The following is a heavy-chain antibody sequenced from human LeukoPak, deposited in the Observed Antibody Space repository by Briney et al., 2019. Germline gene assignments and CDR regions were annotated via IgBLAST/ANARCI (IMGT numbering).Heavy chain of an antibody. CDR1: GGSFSGYY. J-gene: IGHJ4*02. V-gene: IGHV4-34*01. CDR3: AXXXXYSYGYYFDY. D-gene: IGHD5-18*01. Sequence: SETPSLTCAVYGGSFSGYYWSWIRQPPGKGLEWIGEINHSGSTNYNPSLKSRVTISVDTSKNQFSLKLSSVTAADTAVYYCAXXXXYSYGYYFDYWGQGTLVTVSS. CDR2: INHSGST.